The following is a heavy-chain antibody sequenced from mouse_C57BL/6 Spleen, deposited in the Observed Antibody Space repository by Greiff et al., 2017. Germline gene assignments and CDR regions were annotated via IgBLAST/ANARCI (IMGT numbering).Heavy chain of an antibody. D-gene: IGHD2-12*01. V-gene: IGHV1-69*01. J-gene: IGHJ1*03. CDR1: GYTFTSYW. Sequence: QVQLQQPGAELVMPGASVKLSCKASGYTFTSYWMHWVKQRPGQGLEWIGEIDPSDSYTNYNQKFKGKSTLTVDKSSSTAYMQLSSLTSEDSAVYYCARGGFATTGYFDVWGTGTTVTVSS. CDR2: IDPSDSYT. CDR3: ARGGFATTGYFDV.